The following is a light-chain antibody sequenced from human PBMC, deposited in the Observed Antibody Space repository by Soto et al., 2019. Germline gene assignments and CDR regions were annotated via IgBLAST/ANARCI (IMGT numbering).Light chain of an antibody. CDR2: EGS. CDR1: SSDVGSYSL. J-gene: IGLJ1*01. V-gene: IGLV2-23*01. CDR3: CSYSISNTYV. Sequence: QSALTQPASVSGSPGQSITISCTGTSSDVGSYSLVSWFQQHPGKAPKLIIYEGSVRPSGVSNRFSGSQSGNTASLTISGLQAEDEADYHCCSYSISNTYVFGTGTKVTVL.